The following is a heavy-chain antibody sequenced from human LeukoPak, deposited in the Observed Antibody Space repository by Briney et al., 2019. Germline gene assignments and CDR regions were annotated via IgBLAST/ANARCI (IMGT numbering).Heavy chain of an antibody. V-gene: IGHV4-59*01. D-gene: IGHD5-18*01. J-gene: IGHJ4*02. CDR3: AREVGAMVPNFDY. Sequence: SETLSLTCTVSGGSISSYYWSWIRQPPGKGLEWIGYIYYSGSTNYNPSLKSRVTISVDTSKNQFSLKLSSVTAVDTAVYYCAREVGAMVPNFDYWGQGTLVTVSS. CDR1: GGSISSYY. CDR2: IYYSGST.